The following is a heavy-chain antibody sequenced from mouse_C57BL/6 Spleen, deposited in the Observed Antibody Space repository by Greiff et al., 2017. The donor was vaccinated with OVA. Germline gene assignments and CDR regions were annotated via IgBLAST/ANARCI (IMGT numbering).Heavy chain of an antibody. D-gene: IGHD1-1*01. CDR2: ISNGGGST. CDR1: GFTFSDYY. J-gene: IGHJ4*01. Sequence: EVKLQESGGGLVQPGGSLKLSCAASGFTFSDYYMYWVRQTPEKRLEWVAYISNGGGSTYYPDTVKGRFTISRDNAKNTLYLQMSRLKSEDTAMYYCARHSNCAMDYWGQGTSVTVSS. CDR3: ARHSNCAMDY. V-gene: IGHV5-12*01.